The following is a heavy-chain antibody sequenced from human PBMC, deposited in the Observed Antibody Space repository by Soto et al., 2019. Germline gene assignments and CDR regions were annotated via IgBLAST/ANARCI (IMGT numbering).Heavy chain of an antibody. CDR1: GGTLYNYG. CDR3: ATGHMAALNLLYYYYAMDV. D-gene: IGHD6-6*01. Sequence: AASVKVSCKASGGTLYNYGISWVRQAPGQGPEWMGGVTPILASASYTQKFQDRLTITADESTNTAYMELTSLRSEDTAVYYCATGHMAALNLLYYYYAMDVCGQRTTVTVSS. CDR2: VTPILASA. J-gene: IGHJ6*02. V-gene: IGHV1-69*13.